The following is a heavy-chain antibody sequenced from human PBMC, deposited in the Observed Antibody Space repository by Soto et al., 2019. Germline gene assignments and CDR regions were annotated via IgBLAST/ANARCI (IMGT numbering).Heavy chain of an antibody. V-gene: IGHV3-30*18. CDR1: GFTFSNYG. CDR3: VNSEQWLYYFDH. CDR2: ISNAGTNK. J-gene: IGHJ4*02. D-gene: IGHD6-19*01. Sequence: QVQLVESGGGVVQPGRSLRLSCAASGFTFSNYGMQWVRQAPGKGLEWVALISNAGTNKYYADSVKGRFTISRDNSKNTLYLQMDSLRPEDTAVYYCVNSEQWLYYFDHWGQGTLVTVSS.